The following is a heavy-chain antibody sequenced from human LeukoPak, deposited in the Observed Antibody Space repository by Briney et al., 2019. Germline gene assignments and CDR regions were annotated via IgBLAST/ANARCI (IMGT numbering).Heavy chain of an antibody. CDR3: ARGISDFQH. J-gene: IGHJ1*01. CDR2: IYYSGST. V-gene: IGHV4-59*01. Sequence: SETLSLTCTVSGGSISNNYWSWIRQPPGKGLEWIGYIYYSGSTNYNPSLKSRVTISVDASKNQFSLKLSSVTTADTAVYYCARGISDFQHWGQGTLVTVSS. CDR1: GGSISNNY. D-gene: IGHD6-19*01.